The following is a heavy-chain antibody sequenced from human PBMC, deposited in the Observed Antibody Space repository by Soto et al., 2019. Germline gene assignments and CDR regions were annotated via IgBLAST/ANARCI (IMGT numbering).Heavy chain of an antibody. Sequence: EVQLLESGGGLVQPGGSLRLSCAASGFTFSSYAMSWVRQAPGKGLEWVSAISGSGGSTYYADSVKGRFTISRDNTKNPQYLQMNSRGAEDAAVYYCADTGDTASFEIWGQGTMVTVSS. CDR3: ADTGDTASFEI. CDR1: GFTFSSYA. V-gene: IGHV3-23*01. J-gene: IGHJ3*02. CDR2: ISGSGGST. D-gene: IGHD5-18*01.